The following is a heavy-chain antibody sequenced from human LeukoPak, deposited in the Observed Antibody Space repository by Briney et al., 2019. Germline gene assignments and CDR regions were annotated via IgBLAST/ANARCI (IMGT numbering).Heavy chain of an antibody. CDR3: ARDHGDRVGFDY. CDR2: IYHSGST. Sequence: SETLSLTCAVSGGSISSSNWWSWVRQPPGKGLEWIGEIYHSGSTNYNPPLKSRVTISVDTSKNQFSLKLSSVTAADTAVYYCARDHGDRVGFDYWGQGTLVTVSS. CDR1: GGSISSSNW. V-gene: IGHV4-4*02. D-gene: IGHD1-26*01. J-gene: IGHJ4*02.